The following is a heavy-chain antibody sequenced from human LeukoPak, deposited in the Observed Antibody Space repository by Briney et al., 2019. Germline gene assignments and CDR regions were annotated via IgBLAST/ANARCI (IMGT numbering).Heavy chain of an antibody. CDR1: GFTLSSYS. CDR2: ISSSSSYI. Sequence: GGSLRLSCGASGFTLSSYSMNWVRQAPGKGLEWVSSISSSSSYIYYADSVKGRFTISRDNAKNSLYLQMNSLRAEDTAVYYCARDLCSSTSCEPDYYYYGMDVWGQGTTVTVSS. D-gene: IGHD2-2*01. CDR3: ARDLCSSTSCEPDYYYYGMDV. V-gene: IGHV3-21*01. J-gene: IGHJ6*02.